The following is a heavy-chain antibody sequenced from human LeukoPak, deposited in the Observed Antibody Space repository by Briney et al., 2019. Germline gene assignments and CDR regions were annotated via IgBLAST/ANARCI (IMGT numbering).Heavy chain of an antibody. CDR1: GFTVSSNC. D-gene: IGHD1/OR15-1a*01. CDR2: IYSGGST. CDR3: AKTFYAEQFDC. V-gene: IGHV3-66*02. J-gene: IGHJ4*02. Sequence: GGSLRLSCAASGFTVSSNCMSWVRQAPGKGLEWVSVIYSGGSTYYADSVKGRFTISRDNSKNTLYLQMNSLRAEDTAVYYCAKTFYAEQFDCWGQGTLVTVSS.